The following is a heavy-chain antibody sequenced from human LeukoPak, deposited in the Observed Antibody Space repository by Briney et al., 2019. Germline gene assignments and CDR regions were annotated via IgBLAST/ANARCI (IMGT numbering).Heavy chain of an antibody. J-gene: IGHJ4*02. CDR3: ARGPSGYHNT. D-gene: IGHD5-12*01. Sequence: GGSLRLCCAASGFTFSSYGMSWVRHAPGKGLEWVSAISGSGGSTYYADSVKGRFTISRDNSKNTLYLQMNSLRAEDTAVYYCARGPSGYHNTGGQGTLVTVSS. CDR1: GFTFSSYG. CDR2: ISGSGGST. V-gene: IGHV3-23*01.